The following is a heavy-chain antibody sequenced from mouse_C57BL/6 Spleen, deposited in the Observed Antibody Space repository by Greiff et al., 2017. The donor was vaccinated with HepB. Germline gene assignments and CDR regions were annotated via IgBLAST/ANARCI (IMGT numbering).Heavy chain of an antibody. CDR2: IDPSDSYT. J-gene: IGHJ4*01. Sequence: VKLQQPGAELVMPGASVKLSCKASGYTFTSYWMHWVKQRPGQGLEWIGEIDPSDSYTNYNQKFKGKSTLTVDKSSSTAYMQLSSLTSEDSAVYYCARLGFYAMDYWGQGTSVTVSS. CDR3: ARLGFYAMDY. V-gene: IGHV1-69*01. CDR1: GYTFTSYW.